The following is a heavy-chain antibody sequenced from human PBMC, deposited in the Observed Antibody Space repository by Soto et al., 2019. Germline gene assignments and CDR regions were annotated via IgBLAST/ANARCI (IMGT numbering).Heavy chain of an antibody. CDR2: IYYSGST. CDR3: ARVLEQGYYYGSGPLDY. D-gene: IGHD3-10*01. CDR1: GGSISSYY. Sequence: SETLSLTCTVSGGSISSYYWSWIRQPPGKGLEWIGYIYYSGSTNYNPSLKSRVTISVDTSKNQFSLKLSSVTAADTAVYYCARVLEQGYYYGSGPLDYWGQGTLVTVSS. V-gene: IGHV4-59*01. J-gene: IGHJ4*02.